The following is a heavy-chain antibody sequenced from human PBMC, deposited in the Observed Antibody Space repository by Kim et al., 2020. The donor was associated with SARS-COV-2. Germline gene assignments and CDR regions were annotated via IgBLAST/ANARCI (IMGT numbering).Heavy chain of an antibody. J-gene: IGHJ4*02. V-gene: IGHV4-59*01. CDR1: GGSISSYY. D-gene: IGHD3-9*01. CDR3: ARDSPLVPLDY. CDR2: IYYSGST. Sequence: SETLSLTCTVSGGSISSYYWSWIRQPPGKGLEWIWYIYYSGSTNYNPSLKSRVTISVDTSKNQFSLKLSSVTAADTAVYYCARDSPLVPLDYWGQGTLVTVSS.